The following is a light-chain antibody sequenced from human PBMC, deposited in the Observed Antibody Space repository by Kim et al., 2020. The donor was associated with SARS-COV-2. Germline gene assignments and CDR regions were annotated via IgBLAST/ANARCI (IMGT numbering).Light chain of an antibody. CDR1: QSISSY. J-gene: IGKJ1*01. V-gene: IGKV1-39*01. CDR2: AAS. CDR3: QQSYSTTWT. Sequence: ASVGDRVTITCRASQSISSYLNWYQQRPGNAPKLLIYAASSLQSAVPSRFSGSGSGTDFTLTISSLQPEDFATYYCQQSYSTTWTFGQRTKVDIK.